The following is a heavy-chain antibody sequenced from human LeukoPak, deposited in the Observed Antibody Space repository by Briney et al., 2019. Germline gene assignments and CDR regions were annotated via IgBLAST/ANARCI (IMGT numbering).Heavy chain of an antibody. V-gene: IGHV1-2*02. D-gene: IGHD4-17*01. Sequence: ASVKVSCKASGYTFTGYYMHWVRQAPGQGLEWMGWINPNSGGTNYAQKFQGRVTMTRDTSISTAYMELSRLRSDDTAVYYCGSSPPVTTSTIFDYWGQGTLVTVSS. CDR1: GYTFTGYY. CDR2: INPNSGGT. J-gene: IGHJ4*02. CDR3: GSSPPVTTSTIFDY.